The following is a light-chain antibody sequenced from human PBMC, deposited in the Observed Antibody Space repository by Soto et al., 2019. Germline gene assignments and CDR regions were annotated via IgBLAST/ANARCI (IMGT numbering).Light chain of an antibody. CDR3: QQRGFWPLT. J-gene: IGKJ4*01. Sequence: EVVLTQSPATLSLSPGERATLSCRASQNVNKYLAWYQQRPGQAPRLLIYDSSNRATDIPARFSGSGSGTDFTRTISSLEPEDFAVYYCQQRGFWPLTFGGGTRVDIK. V-gene: IGKV3-11*01. CDR1: QNVNKY. CDR2: DSS.